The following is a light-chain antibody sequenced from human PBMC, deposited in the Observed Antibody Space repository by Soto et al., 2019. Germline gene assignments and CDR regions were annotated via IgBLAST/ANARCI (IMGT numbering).Light chain of an antibody. CDR1: QSVGSK. CDR2: DVS. V-gene: IGKV3-15*01. J-gene: IGKJ3*01. Sequence: EIVMTQSPATLSVSPGERATLSCRASQSVGSKLAWYQHKPGQAPRLLIYDVSTRATGIPARFSGSGSGTDVTITQRNQPSEYIAVYFCPAANNWPPVNFGPGTKVDIK. CDR3: PAANNWPPVN.